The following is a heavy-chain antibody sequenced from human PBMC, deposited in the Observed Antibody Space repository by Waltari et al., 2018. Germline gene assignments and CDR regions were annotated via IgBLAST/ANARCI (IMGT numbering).Heavy chain of an antibody. CDR2: VNHSGRT. CDR3: ARDPAFGAVDF. D-gene: IGHD3-10*01. Sequence: QAQLQQWRAGLLKHAETLSLNCAGYGGAFSGYYWSWIRQPPGKGLEWIWEVNHSGRTHSNPSLKSRVTISVDTSKNQFSLKLSSVTAADTAVYYCARDPAFGAVDFWGEGTVVTVSS. CDR1: GGAFSGYY. J-gene: IGHJ3*01. V-gene: IGHV4-34*01.